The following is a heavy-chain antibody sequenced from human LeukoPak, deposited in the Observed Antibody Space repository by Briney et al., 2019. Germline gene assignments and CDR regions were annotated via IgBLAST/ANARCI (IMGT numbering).Heavy chain of an antibody. CDR2: IIPILGIA. CDR3: ARGDILGVVIFDP. J-gene: IGHJ5*02. CDR1: GGTFSSYA. Sequence: SVKVSCKASGGTFSSYAISWVRQAPGQGLEWMGRIIPILGIANYAQKFQGRVTITADKSTSTAYMELSSLRSEDTAVYYCARGDILGVVIFDPWGQGTLVTVSS. D-gene: IGHD3-3*01. V-gene: IGHV1-69*04.